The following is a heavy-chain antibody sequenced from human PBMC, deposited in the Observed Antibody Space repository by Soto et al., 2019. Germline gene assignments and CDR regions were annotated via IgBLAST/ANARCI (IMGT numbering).Heavy chain of an antibody. D-gene: IGHD2-8*01. CDR3: ARAYCTNGVCFPFYYYYGMDV. CDR2: INSDGGST. CDR1: GFTFSSYW. J-gene: IGHJ6*02. V-gene: IGHV3-74*01. Sequence: GGSLRLSCAASGFTFSSYWMHWVRQAPGKGLVWVSRINSDGGSTSYADSVKGRFTISRDNAKNTLYLQMNSLRAEDTAVYYCARAYCTNGVCFPFYYYYGMDVWGQGTTVTVSS.